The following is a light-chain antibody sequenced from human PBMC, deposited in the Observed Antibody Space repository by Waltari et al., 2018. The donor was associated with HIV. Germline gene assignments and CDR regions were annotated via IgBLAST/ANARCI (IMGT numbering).Light chain of an antibody. CDR2: EVT. Sequence: QSALTQPDSVSGSPGQSHTISCTRHHRAVGAYAYVAWYQQHPGKAPKLIIYEVTNRPSGVSNRFSGSKSGITASLTISGLQTEDEADYYCSSYTNINTVVFGGGTKLTVL. CDR3: SSYTNINTVV. CDR1: HRAVGAYAY. J-gene: IGLJ2*01. V-gene: IGLV2-14*01.